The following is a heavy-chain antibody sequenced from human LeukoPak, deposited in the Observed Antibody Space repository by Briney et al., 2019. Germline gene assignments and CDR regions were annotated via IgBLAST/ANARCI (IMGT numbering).Heavy chain of an antibody. V-gene: IGHV4-34*01. CDR2: ISHGGRA. CDR1: GGSLSGYY. D-gene: IGHD5-24*01. CDR3: ARAVEMATTLDY. Sequence: PSETLSLTCDVYGGSLSGYYWHWIRQPPGKGLEWVGEISHGGRAIYRPSLKSRVTISVDTSKNQFSLKLSSVTAADTAVYYCARAVEMATTLDYWGQGTLVTVSS. J-gene: IGHJ4*02.